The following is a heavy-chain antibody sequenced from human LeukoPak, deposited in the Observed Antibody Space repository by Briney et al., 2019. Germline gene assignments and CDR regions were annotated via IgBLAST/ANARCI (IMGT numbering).Heavy chain of an antibody. V-gene: IGHV3-74*01. CDR3: ARTQVGYSNYELDY. CDR2: INSDGSST. J-gene: IGHJ4*02. D-gene: IGHD4-11*01. Sequence: GGSLRLSCAASGFTFSSYWMHWVRQAPGKGLVWVSRINSDGSSTSYADSVKGRFTISRDNAKNTLYLQMNSLRAEDTAVYYCARTQVGYSNYELDYWGQGTLVTVSS. CDR1: GFTFSSYW.